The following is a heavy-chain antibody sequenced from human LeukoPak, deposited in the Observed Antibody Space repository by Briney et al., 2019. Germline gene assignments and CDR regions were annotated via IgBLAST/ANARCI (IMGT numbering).Heavy chain of an antibody. D-gene: IGHD6-19*01. V-gene: IGHV3-7*04. Sequence: GGSLRLSCAASGFSFRSFWMSWVRQAPGKGLEWVASIKEDGSDKYYVESAKGRFTITRDNAKNSLYLQMNSLRAEDTAVYYCARDQVAVPGGDYWGQGILVTVSS. CDR2: IKEDGSDK. CDR3: ARDQVAVPGGDY. CDR1: GFSFRSFW. J-gene: IGHJ4*02.